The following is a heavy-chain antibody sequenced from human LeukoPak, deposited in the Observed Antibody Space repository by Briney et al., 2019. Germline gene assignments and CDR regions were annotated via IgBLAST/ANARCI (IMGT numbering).Heavy chain of an antibody. CDR2: ISSSSDYI. V-gene: IGHV3-21*01. J-gene: IGHJ6*02. CDR1: GFTFSSYR. CDR3: ARDIFYSNGYYGMDV. D-gene: IGHD4-11*01. Sequence: PGGSLRLSCAASGFTFSSYRMNWVRQAPGKGLEWVSSISSSSDYIYYGRLTISRDNAKNSLYLQMNSLRAEDTAVYYCARDIFYSNGYYGMDVWGQGTTVTVSS.